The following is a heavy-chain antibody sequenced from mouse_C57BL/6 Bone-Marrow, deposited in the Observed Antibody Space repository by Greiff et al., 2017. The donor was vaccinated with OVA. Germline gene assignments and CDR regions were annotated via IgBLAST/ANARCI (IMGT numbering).Heavy chain of an antibody. V-gene: IGHV1-78*01. CDR2: IYPRDGST. Sequence: VQLQESDAELVKPGASVKISCKVSGYTFTDHTIHWMKQRPEQGLEWIGYIYPRDGSTKYNEKFKCKATLTAYKSSSTAYMQLNSLTSEYSAVYFCAREDLDLYAMDYWGQGTSVTVSS. J-gene: IGHJ4*01. CDR3: AREDLDLYAMDY. CDR1: GYTFTDHT.